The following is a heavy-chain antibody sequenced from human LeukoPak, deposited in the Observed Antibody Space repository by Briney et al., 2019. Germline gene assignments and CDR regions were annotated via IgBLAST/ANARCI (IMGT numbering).Heavy chain of an antibody. CDR2: IFHSGNT. J-gene: IGHJ3*02. Sequence: PSETLSLTCTVSSYSISSGYYWGWIRQPPGKGLEWIGSIFHSGNTYYNPSLKSRVAISVDTSKNQLSLNLSSVTAADTAVYYCARGDAFDIWGQGTMVTVSS. CDR1: SYSISSGYY. CDR3: ARGDAFDI. V-gene: IGHV4-38-2*02.